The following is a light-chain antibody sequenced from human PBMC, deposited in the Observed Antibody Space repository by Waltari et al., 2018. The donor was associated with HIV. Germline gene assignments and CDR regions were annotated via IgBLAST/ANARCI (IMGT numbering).Light chain of an antibody. CDR2: WAS. CDR3: QQYFTVRPT. J-gene: IGKJ4*01. CDR1: RTVLSDSDNRNY. Sequence: DIVMTQSPELLTVSLGARATINCRASRTVLSDSDNRNYLAWYQQKPGQPPNVLIYWASTRQSGVPNRFSASGSGTNFSLTISSLQAEDVALYYCQQYFTVRPTFGGGTKVEI. V-gene: IGKV4-1*01.